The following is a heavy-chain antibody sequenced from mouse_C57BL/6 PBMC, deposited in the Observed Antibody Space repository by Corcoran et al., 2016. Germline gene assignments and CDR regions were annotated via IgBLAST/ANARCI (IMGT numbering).Heavy chain of an antibody. D-gene: IGHD2-1*01. CDR2: INPNNGGT. CDR1: GYTFTDYY. J-gene: IGHJ1*03. V-gene: IGHV1-26*01. Sequence: EVQLQQSGPELVKPGASVKISCKASGYTFTDYYMNWVKQSHGKSLEWIGDINPNNGGTSYNQKFKGKATLTVDKSSSTAYMELRGLTSEDAAVYYCARGYGNWYFDVWGTGTTVTASS. CDR3: ARGYGNWYFDV.